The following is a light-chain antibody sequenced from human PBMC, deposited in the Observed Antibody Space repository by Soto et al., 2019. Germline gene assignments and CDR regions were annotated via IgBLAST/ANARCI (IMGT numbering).Light chain of an antibody. V-gene: IGLV2-14*01. CDR2: EVS. CDR3: SSYTSSSTYV. CDR1: NSDVGGYNY. J-gene: IGLJ1*01. Sequence: QSVLTQPASVSGSPGQSITISCTGANSDVGGYNYVSWYQQHPGKAPKLMIYEVSNRPSGVSSRFSGSKSGNPASLTISGLQAEDEADYHCSSYTSSSTYVFGTGTKVTVL.